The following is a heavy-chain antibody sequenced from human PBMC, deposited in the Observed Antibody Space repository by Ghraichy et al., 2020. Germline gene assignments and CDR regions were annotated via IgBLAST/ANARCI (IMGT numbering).Heavy chain of an antibody. D-gene: IGHD1-26*01. J-gene: IGHJ3*02. V-gene: IGHV3-49*04. CDR2: IRSKAYGGTT. Sequence: GGSLRLSCTASGFTFGDYAMSWVRQAPGKGLEWVGFIRSKAYGGTTEYAASVKGRFTISRDDSKSFAYLQMNSLKTEDTAVYYCTRARGSYFIDAFDIWGQGTMVTVSS. CDR3: TRARGSYFIDAFDI. CDR1: GFTFGDYA.